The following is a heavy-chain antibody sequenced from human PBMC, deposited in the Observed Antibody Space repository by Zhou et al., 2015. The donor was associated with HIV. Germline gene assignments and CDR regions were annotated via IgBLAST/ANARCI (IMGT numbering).Heavy chain of an antibody. CDR2: ISSSSSYI. CDR3: AKELMIFGMTYNWYFDL. CDR1: GFSVSTSH. Sequence: EVQVVESGGRVIQPGGSLRLSCAASGFSVSTSHMSWVRQVPGKGLEWVSSISSSSSYIYYADSVKGRFTISRDNAKNSLYLQMNSLRAEDTAVYYCAKELMIFGMTYNWYFDLWGRGTLVSVSS. J-gene: IGHJ2*01. D-gene: IGHD3/OR15-3a*01. V-gene: IGHV3-21*02.